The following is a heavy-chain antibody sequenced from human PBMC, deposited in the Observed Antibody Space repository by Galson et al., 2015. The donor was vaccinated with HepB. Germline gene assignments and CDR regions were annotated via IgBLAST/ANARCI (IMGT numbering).Heavy chain of an antibody. CDR2: IIPILGIA. D-gene: IGHD5-18*01. J-gene: IGHJ4*02. Sequence: SVKVSCKASGGTFSSYTISWVRQAPGQGLEWMGRIIPILGIANYAQKFQGRVTITADKSTSTAYMELSSLRSEDTAVYYCATTHQPDTAIDSGDYWGQGTLVTVSS. CDR1: GGTFSSYT. V-gene: IGHV1-69*02. CDR3: ATTHQPDTAIDSGDY.